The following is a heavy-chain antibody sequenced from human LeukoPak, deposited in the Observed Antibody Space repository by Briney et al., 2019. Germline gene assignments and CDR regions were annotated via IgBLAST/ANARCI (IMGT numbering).Heavy chain of an antibody. CDR3: ARDRYSSGWYWAAFDI. J-gene: IGHJ3*02. CDR1: GYSFGSYA. CDR2: INTISGNP. Sequence: GASVKVSCKASGYSFGSYAMNWVRQAPGQGLEWMGWINTISGNPTYAQGFTGRFVFSLDTSVSTAYLQISSLKAEDTAVYYCARDRYSSGWYWAAFDIWGQGTMVTVSS. D-gene: IGHD6-19*01. V-gene: IGHV7-4-1*02.